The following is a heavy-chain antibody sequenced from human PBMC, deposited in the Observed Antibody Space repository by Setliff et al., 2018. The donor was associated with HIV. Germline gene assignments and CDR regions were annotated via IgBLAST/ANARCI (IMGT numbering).Heavy chain of an antibody. J-gene: IGHJ5*02. V-gene: IGHV3-11*04. CDR3: ARAYGSERLNWFDP. D-gene: IGHD3-10*01. CDR2: ISSGGDTI. CDR1: GFTFSDYY. Sequence: PGGSLRLSCAASGFTFSDYYMNWIRQAPGKGLEWVSYISSGGDTIYYADSVKGRFTISRDNAKNSLYLQMNSLRAEDTAVYYCARAYGSERLNWFDPWGQGTLVTVSS.